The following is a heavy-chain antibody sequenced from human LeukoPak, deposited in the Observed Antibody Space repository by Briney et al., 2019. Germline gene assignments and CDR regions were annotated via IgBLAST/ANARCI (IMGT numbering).Heavy chain of an antibody. V-gene: IGHV3-48*03. Sequence: PGGSLRLSCAASGFTFSSYEMNWVRQAPGKGLEWVSYISSSGSTKYYADSVKGRFTISRDNSKNTLYLQMNSLRAEDTAVYYCGSGYNWFDPWGQGTLVTVSS. CDR1: GFTFSSYE. CDR2: ISSSGSTK. CDR3: GSGYNWFDP. D-gene: IGHD5-12*01. J-gene: IGHJ5*02.